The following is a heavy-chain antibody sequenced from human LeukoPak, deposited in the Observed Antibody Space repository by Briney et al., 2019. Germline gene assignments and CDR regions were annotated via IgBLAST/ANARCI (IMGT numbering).Heavy chain of an antibody. D-gene: IGHD5-18*01. CDR3: ARGPLYSFYGMDV. CDR2: INHSGST. Sequence: GSLRLSCAASGFTVSSNYMSWVRQPPGKGLEWIGEINHSGSTNYNPSLKSRVTISVDTSKNQFSLKLSSVTAADTAVYYCARGPLYSFYGMDVWGQGTTVTVSS. CDR1: GFTVSSNY. V-gene: IGHV4-34*01. J-gene: IGHJ6*02.